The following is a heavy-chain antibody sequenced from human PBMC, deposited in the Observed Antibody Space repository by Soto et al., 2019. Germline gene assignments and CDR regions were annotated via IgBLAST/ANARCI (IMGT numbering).Heavy chain of an antibody. J-gene: IGHJ3*02. D-gene: IGHD2-15*01. CDR1: GYTFTSYG. CDR2: ISAYNGNT. CDR3: ARVGCSGGSCYSGLPDAFDI. V-gene: IGHV1-18*01. Sequence: QVQLVQSGAEVKKPGASVKVSCKASGYTFTSYGISWVRQAPGQGLEWMGWISAYNGNTNYAQKLQGRGTMTTDPSTSTAYMELRSLRSDDTAVYYCARVGCSGGSCYSGLPDAFDIWGQGTMVTVSS.